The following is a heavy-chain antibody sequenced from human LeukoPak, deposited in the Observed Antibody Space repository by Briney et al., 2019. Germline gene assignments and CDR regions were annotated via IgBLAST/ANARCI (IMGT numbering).Heavy chain of an antibody. Sequence: SETLSLTCAVSGGSFSGFHWSWIRQPPGGGLEWIADINHSGTTNYNPSLKSRVTISVDTSKNQFSLNLKSMTAADTAVYYCTRQYSSSYYSDYWGQGTLVTVSS. CDR3: TRQYSSSYYSDY. J-gene: IGHJ4*02. V-gene: IGHV4-34*01. CDR2: INHSGTT. D-gene: IGHD6-6*01. CDR1: GGSFSGFH.